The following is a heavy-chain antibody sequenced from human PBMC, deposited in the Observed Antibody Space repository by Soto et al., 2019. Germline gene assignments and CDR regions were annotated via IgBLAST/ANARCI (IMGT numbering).Heavy chain of an antibody. CDR3: AVIAVAGYYFDY. V-gene: IGHV3-23*01. CDR2: ISGSGGST. CDR1: GFTFSSYA. Sequence: EVQLLESGGGLVQPGGSLRLSCAASGFTFSSYAMSWVRQAPGKGLEWVSAISGSGGSTYYADSVKGRFTISRDNSKNALYLEMNSMRAEDTAVYYCAVIAVAGYYFDYWGQGTLVTVSS. D-gene: IGHD6-19*01. J-gene: IGHJ4*02.